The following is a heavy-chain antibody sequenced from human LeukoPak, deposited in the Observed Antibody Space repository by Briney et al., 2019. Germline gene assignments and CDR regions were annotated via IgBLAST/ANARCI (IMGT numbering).Heavy chain of an antibody. Sequence: GTSLRLSCAASGFTFSSYAVSWVRQAPGKGLEWVSAISGSGGSTYYADSVKGRFTISRDNSKNTLYLQMNSLRAEDTDVYYCAKDRLVRDYDSSGYSDYWGQGTLVTVSS. V-gene: IGHV3-23*01. CDR3: AKDRLVRDYDSSGYSDY. CDR2: ISGSGGST. CDR1: GFTFSSYA. J-gene: IGHJ4*02. D-gene: IGHD3-22*01.